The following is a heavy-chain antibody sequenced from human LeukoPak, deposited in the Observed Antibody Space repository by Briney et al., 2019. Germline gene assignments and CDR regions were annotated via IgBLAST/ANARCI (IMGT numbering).Heavy chain of an antibody. Sequence: GASVKVSCKASGYTFTSYGISWVRQAPGQGLEWMGIINPSGGSTSYAQKFQGRVTMTRDMSTSTVYMELSSLRSEDTAVYYCARGQLIKAFDYWGQGTLVTVSS. CDR3: ARGQLIKAFDY. D-gene: IGHD1-1*01. V-gene: IGHV1-46*01. CDR2: INPSGGST. J-gene: IGHJ4*02. CDR1: GYTFTSYG.